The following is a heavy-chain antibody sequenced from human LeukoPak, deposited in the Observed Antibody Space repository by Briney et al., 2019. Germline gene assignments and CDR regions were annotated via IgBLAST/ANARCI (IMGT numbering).Heavy chain of an antibody. Sequence: GGSLRLSCSASGFTFSTYSMNWVRQAPGKGLEWVSSISSSSTYIYYADSVKGRFTISRDNAKNSLFLQMNSLRAEDTAVYYCARVQDGSSWYEYFQHWGQGTLVTVSS. D-gene: IGHD6-13*01. CDR3: ARVQDGSSWYEYFQH. CDR2: ISSSSTYI. CDR1: GFTFSTYS. V-gene: IGHV3-21*01. J-gene: IGHJ1*01.